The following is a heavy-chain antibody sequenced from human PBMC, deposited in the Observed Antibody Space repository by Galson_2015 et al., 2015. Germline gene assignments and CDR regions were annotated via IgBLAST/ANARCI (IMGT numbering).Heavy chain of an antibody. D-gene: IGHD3-10*01. CDR3: ASYGVRGSEAFDI. V-gene: IGHV3-11*01. J-gene: IGHJ3*02. CDR2: ISSSGSTI. CDR1: GFTFSDYY. Sequence: SLRLSCAASGFTFSDYYMSWIRQAPGKGPEWVSYISSSGSTIYYADSVKGRFTISRDNAKNSLYLQMNSLRAEDTAVYYCASYGVRGSEAFDIWGQGTMVTVSS.